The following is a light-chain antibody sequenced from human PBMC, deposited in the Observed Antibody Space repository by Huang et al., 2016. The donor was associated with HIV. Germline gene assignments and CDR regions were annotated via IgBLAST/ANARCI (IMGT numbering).Light chain of an antibody. Sequence: DIQLTQSPSSVSASVGDRISFTCRASQDINRWLAWYQQKPGKAPKLLIYAAATLQGGVPSRFIGRVSGTGFTLTINNLQPEDFATYFCQQAVSFPLTFGGGTKVEIK. J-gene: IGKJ4*01. CDR3: QQAVSFPLT. CDR1: QDINRW. V-gene: IGKV1-12*01. CDR2: AAA.